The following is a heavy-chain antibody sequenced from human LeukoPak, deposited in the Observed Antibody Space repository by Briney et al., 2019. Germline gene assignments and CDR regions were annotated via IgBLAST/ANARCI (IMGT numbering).Heavy chain of an antibody. V-gene: IGHV3-21*01. CDR2: ITSSTSYI. D-gene: IGHD5-24*01. CDR3: ARELDGYGAYPSDY. Sequence: PGGSLRLSCAASGLTFSTYSMNSVRLAPGKGLEWVSSITSSTSYIYYAGSVKGRFTISRDNAKNSLYLQMNSLRAEDTAVYYCARELDGYGAYPSDYWGQGTLVTVSS. J-gene: IGHJ4*02. CDR1: GLTFSTYS.